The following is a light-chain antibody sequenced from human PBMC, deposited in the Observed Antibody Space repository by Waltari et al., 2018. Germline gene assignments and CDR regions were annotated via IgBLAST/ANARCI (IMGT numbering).Light chain of an antibody. CDR3: CSFAGSNTWV. Sequence: QSALTQPASVSGSPGQSITISCTGTNSDVGGYDRVSWYQPHPDKAPKVMIYEDTKRPSGVSYRFSGSKSGNTASLTISGLQAEDEADYYCCSFAGSNTWVFGGGTKLTVL. V-gene: IGLV2-23*01. J-gene: IGLJ3*02. CDR1: NSDVGGYDR. CDR2: EDT.